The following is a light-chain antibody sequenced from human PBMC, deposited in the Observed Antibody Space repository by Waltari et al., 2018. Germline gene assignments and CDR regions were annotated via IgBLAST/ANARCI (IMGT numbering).Light chain of an antibody. J-gene: IGKJ2*01. V-gene: IGKV3-15*01. Sequence: EIVMTQSPAPLSVSPGERATLTCRASQSVSTNLAWYQQKPGQAPRLLIYGASTRATGIPARFSGGGSGTEFTLTISSLQSEDFAVYYCQQYNDWPPMYTFGQGTKLDI. CDR2: GAS. CDR1: QSVSTN. CDR3: QQYNDWPPMYT.